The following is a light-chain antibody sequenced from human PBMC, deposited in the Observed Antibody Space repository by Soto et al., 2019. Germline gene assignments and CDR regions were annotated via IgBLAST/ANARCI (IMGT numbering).Light chain of an antibody. CDR1: ISDVGAYNY. CDR2: DVS. CDR3: CSYADNYSYV. V-gene: IGLV2-11*01. Sequence: SALTHPRSVAGSPGQSVTISCTGTISDVGAYNYVSWYQQHPGKAPKLMTYDVSKRPSGVPDRFSGSKSGNTASLTISGLQAEDEADYYCCSYADNYSYVFGTGTKVTVL. J-gene: IGLJ1*01.